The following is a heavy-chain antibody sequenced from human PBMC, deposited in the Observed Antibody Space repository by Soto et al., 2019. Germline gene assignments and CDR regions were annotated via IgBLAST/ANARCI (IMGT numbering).Heavy chain of an antibody. Sequence: QVQLVESGGGVVQPGRSLRVSCAASGFSFSTYGMDWVRQAPGKGLEWVAVISPSGRGTYYADSVKGRFTISRDNSKNPLYLRRGHLMLEAAAVYFCARLQGCGALPSVPSLFFDYWGQGTLVTVSS. J-gene: IGHJ4*02. V-gene: IGHV3-30*03. CDR3: ARLQGCGALPSVPSLFFDY. CDR2: ISPSGRGT. CDR1: GFSFSTYG. D-gene: IGHD3-10*01.